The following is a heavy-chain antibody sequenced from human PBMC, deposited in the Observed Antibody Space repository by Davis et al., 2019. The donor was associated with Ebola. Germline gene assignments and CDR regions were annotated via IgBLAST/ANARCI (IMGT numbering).Heavy chain of an antibody. CDR1: GFSLTSGYF. Sequence: SETLSLTCNVPGFSLTSGYFWGWIRQSPGKGLEWIGSIFHSGTAYYNPSLTSRATMSVDPSTNQFSLSLESVTAADTAVYFCVRDGRGATLYWGQGALVTVSS. V-gene: IGHV4-38-2*02. CDR3: VRDGRGATLY. CDR2: IFHSGTA. D-gene: IGHD1-26*01. J-gene: IGHJ4*02.